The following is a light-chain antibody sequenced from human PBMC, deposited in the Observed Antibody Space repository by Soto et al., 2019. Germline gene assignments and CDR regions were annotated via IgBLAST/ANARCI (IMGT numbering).Light chain of an antibody. V-gene: IGLV2-11*01. J-gene: IGLJ1*01. CDR1: SSDVGGYNY. CDR3: CSYAGSYISPYA. Sequence: QSALTQPRSVSGSPGQSVTISCTGTSSDVGGYNYVSWYQQHPGKAPKLMIYDVSKRPSGVPDRFSGSKSGNTASLTISGLQAEDEADYYCCSYAGSYISPYAFGTGTKLTVL. CDR2: DVS.